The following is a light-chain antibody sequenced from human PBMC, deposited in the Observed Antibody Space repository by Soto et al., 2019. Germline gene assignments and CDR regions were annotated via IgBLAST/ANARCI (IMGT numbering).Light chain of an antibody. CDR1: QSITSRY. CDR2: RAS. CDR3: QLYGSSPPYT. V-gene: IGKV3-20*01. Sequence: EIVLTQSPDTLSLSPGERATLSCRASQSITSRYLAWYQQKPGQAPRLLISRASNRATGIPDRFSGSGSGTYFILTISRLEPEDFAVYYCQLYGSSPPYTFGQGTTLEIK. J-gene: IGKJ2*01.